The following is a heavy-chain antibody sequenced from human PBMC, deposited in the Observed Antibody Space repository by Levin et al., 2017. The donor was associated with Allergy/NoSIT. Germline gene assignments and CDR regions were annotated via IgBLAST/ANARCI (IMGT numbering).Heavy chain of an antibody. CDR2: INPSGST. V-gene: IGHV4-34*01. CDR3: ARQILPILSGSYSASSYYFDY. J-gene: IGHJ4*02. Sequence: SETLSLTCAVYGGSFSAYYWTWIRQPPGKGLEWIGEINPSGSTNYNPSLKSRVTISVDTSKNQFSLKLSSVTAADTAVYYCARQILPILSGSYSASSYYFDYWGQGTLVTVSS. CDR1: GGSFSAYY. D-gene: IGHD1-26*01.